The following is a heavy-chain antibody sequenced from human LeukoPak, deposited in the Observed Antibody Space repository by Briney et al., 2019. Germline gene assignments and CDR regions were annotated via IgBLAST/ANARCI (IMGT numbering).Heavy chain of an antibody. CDR2: INAGNGNT. Sequence: GAPVKVSCKASGYTFTSYAMHWVRQAPGQRLEWMGWINAGNGNTKYSQKFQGRVTITRDTSASTAYMELSSLRSEDTAVYYCARDRGAAGPRWYFDYWGQGTLVTVSS. V-gene: IGHV1-3*01. J-gene: IGHJ4*02. CDR1: GYTFTSYA. D-gene: IGHD6-13*01. CDR3: ARDRGAAGPRWYFDY.